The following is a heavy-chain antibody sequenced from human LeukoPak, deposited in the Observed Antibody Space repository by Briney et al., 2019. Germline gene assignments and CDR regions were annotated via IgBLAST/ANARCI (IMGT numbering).Heavy chain of an antibody. CDR3: AKDLAGGNVPDS. D-gene: IGHD2-8*02. CDR2: ISYDGSNK. V-gene: IGHV3-30*18. CDR1: GFTFSSYG. J-gene: IGHJ4*02. Sequence: GGSLRLSCAASGFTFSSYGMHWVRQAPGKGLEWVAVISYDGSNKYYADSVKGRFTISRDNSKNTLYLHMSNLRAEDTALYYCAKDLAGGNVPDSWGQGTLVTVYS.